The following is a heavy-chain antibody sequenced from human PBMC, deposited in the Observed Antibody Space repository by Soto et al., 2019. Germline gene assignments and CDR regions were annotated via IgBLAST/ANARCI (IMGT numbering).Heavy chain of an antibody. CDR2: VSGYSGNT. D-gene: IGHD6-19*01. Sequence: QVQLVQSGAEVKKPGASVKVSCKASGYTFTSYGISWVRQAPGQGLEWMGWVSGYSGNTNYVQKLQGRVTMTTDTSTSTAYMELRSLRSDDTAVYYCARTWLAGYYFDYWDQGPLDTVSS. V-gene: IGHV1-18*04. CDR1: GYTFTSYG. CDR3: ARTWLAGYYFDY. J-gene: IGHJ4*02.